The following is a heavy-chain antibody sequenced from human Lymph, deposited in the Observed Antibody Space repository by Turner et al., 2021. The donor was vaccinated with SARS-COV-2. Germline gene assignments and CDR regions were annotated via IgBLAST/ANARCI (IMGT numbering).Heavy chain of an antibody. CDR1: GFTVSSNY. CDR2: IYSGGST. D-gene: IGHD2-8*01. V-gene: IGHV3-53*01. CDR3: ARHNGGRLDY. J-gene: IGHJ4*02. Sequence: EVRLVESGGGLIQPGGSLTLSCAASGFTVSSNYMSWVRQAPGKGLEWVSLIYSGGSTLYADSVKGRFTISRDNSKNTLYLQMNSLRAEDTAVYYCARHNGGRLDYWGQGTLVTVSS.